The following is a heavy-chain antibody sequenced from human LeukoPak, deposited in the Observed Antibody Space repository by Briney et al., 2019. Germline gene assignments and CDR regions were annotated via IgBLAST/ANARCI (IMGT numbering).Heavy chain of an antibody. Sequence: GASVKVSCKASGYTFTGYYMHWVQQAPGQGHEWMGWINPNSGGTNYAQKFQGRVTMTRDTSISTAYMELSRLRSDDTAVYYCATVAADFDYWGQGTLVTVSS. CDR2: INPNSGGT. CDR3: ATVAADFDY. CDR1: GYTFTGYY. D-gene: IGHD6-19*01. J-gene: IGHJ4*02. V-gene: IGHV1-2*02.